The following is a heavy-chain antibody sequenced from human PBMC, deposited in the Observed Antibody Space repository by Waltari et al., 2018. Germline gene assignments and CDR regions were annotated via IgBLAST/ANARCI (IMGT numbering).Heavy chain of an antibody. CDR1: GYTFTGSY. J-gene: IGHJ5*02. D-gene: IGHD2-15*01. V-gene: IGHV1-2*06. Sequence: QVQLVQSGAEVKKPGASVKVSCKASGYTFTGSYMHWVRQAPGQGLEWMGRINRNLGGTRDASKCQGRGTMTRDTTISTAYMEQSRLRSNDTAVYYSAGGYCGGGSCDPNGVDPWGQGTLVTVSS. CDR3: AGGYCGGGSCDPNGVDP. CDR2: INRNLGGT.